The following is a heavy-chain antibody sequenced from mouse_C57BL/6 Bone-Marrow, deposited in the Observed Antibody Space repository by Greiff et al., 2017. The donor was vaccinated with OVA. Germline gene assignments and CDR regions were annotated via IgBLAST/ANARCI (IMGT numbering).Heavy chain of an antibody. CDR2: IWWDNDK. D-gene: IGHD3-2*02. CDR1: GFSLSTFGMG. J-gene: IGHJ3*01. V-gene: IGHV8-8*01. CDR3: ARIVAQARLFAY. Sequence: LKESGPGLLQPSQSLSLTCSFSGFSLSTFGMGVGWIRQPSGKGLEWLVHIWWDNDKYYNPDLKSRLTISKDTAKNPVFLKIANVNTADTATYYCARIVAQARLFAYWGQGTLVTVSA.